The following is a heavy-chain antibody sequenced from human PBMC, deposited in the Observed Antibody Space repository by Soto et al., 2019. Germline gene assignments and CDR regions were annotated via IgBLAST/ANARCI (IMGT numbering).Heavy chain of an antibody. CDR1: GFTFSSYA. Sequence: AGSLRLSCSASGFTFSSYAMSWVRQAPGKGLEWVAVMSGSGGGTYYADSVKGRFTIARDNSKNTLYVQMNSLRAEATAAYYGAKGISGYNAVGDQWGQGTRVTVCS. CDR2: MSGSGGGT. V-gene: IGHV3-23*01. J-gene: IGHJ4*02. D-gene: IGHD3-22*01. CDR3: AKGISGYNAVGDQ.